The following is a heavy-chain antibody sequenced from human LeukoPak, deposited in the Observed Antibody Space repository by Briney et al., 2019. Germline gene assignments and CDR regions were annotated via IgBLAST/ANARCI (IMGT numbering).Heavy chain of an antibody. V-gene: IGHV4-4*02. CDR2: IYHSGST. CDR3: AGAGYYYYYGMDV. Sequence: PSGTLSLTCADSGGSISSSNWWSWVRQPPGKGLEWIGEIYHSGSTNYSPSLKSRVTISVDTSKNQFSLKLSSVTAADTAVYYCAGAGYYYYYGMDVWGQGTTVTVSS. J-gene: IGHJ6*02. CDR1: GGSISSSNW.